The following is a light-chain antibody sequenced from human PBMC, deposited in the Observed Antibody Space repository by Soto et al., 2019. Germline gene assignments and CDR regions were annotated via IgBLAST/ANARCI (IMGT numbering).Light chain of an antibody. CDR2: EVS. Sequence: QSVLTQPASVSGSPGQSITISCTGTSSDVGSYNLVSWYQQHPGQAPKLMIYEVSKRPSGVSNRFAGSKSGNTASLTISGLQAEDEADYYCCSYAGSSNLVFGGGTKLTVL. CDR1: SSDVGSYNL. V-gene: IGLV2-23*02. J-gene: IGLJ2*01. CDR3: CSYAGSSNLV.